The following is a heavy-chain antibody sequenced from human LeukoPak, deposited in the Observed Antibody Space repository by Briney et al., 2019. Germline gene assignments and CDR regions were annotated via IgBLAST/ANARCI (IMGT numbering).Heavy chain of an antibody. Sequence: GGSLRLSCGVSGITLSNDGMSWGREAPGRGVGWVAGISDSGGRPHSAASVKGRFTISRDSPKNTLYLQMNSLRVEDTAVYFCAKRGVVIRVVLVGFHKEAYYFDSWGQGALVTVSS. D-gene: IGHD3-10*01. CDR2: ISDSGGRP. V-gene: IGHV3-23*01. J-gene: IGHJ4*02. CDR1: GITLSNDG. CDR3: AKRGVVIRVVLVGFHKEAYYFDS.